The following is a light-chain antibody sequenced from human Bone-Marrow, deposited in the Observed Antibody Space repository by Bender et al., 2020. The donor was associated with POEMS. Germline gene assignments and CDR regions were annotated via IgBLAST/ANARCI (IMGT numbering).Light chain of an antibody. V-gene: IGLV1-44*01. CDR1: NSNIGTNA. Sequence: QSVLTQPPSASGTPGQRVTISCSGSNSNIGTNAVNWYQQFPGPAPTLLIYSDNQRPSGFPDRFSAFKSGTPASLAISGLQSEEEADYYCAAWDAGLGGGVFGGGTKLTVL. CDR2: SDN. J-gene: IGLJ3*02. CDR3: AAWDAGLGGGV.